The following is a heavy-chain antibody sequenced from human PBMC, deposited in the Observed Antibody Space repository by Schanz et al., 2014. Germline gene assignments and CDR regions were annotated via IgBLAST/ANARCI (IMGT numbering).Heavy chain of an antibody. V-gene: IGHV3-21*04. J-gene: IGHJ4*02. Sequence: EVQLLESGGGLVQPGGSLRLSCTASRIIFGTYSMNWIRQTPKGLEWVSSINSRSNFIYYADSVKGRFTTSRDNGKKSMYLQMNSLRAEDTAVYYCARLDSSSWYPRYWGQGTLVTVSS. CDR2: INSRSNFI. D-gene: IGHD6-13*01. CDR1: RIIFGTYS. CDR3: ARLDSSSWYPRY.